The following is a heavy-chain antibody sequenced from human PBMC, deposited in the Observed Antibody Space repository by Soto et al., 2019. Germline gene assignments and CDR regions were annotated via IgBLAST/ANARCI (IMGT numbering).Heavy chain of an antibody. Sequence: PSETLSLTCTVSGGSISSSGYYYGWIRQPPGKGLEWIGSIYYSGSTNYNPSLKSRVTISVDTSKNQFSLKLSSVTAADTAVYYCARRYSSAFDIWGQGTMVTVSS. CDR3: ARRYSSAFDI. CDR1: GGSISSSGYY. J-gene: IGHJ3*02. V-gene: IGHV4-39*07. CDR2: IYYSGST. D-gene: IGHD6-13*01.